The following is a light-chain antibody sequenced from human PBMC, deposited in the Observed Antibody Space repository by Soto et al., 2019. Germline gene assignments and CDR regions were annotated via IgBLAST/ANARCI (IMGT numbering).Light chain of an antibody. CDR2: DAS. CDR1: RGIRSN. Sequence: IVMTQSPATLSVSPGERATLSCRASRGIRSNLAWYQQKPGQAPRLLISDASNRATGIPARFSGSGSGTDFTLTISSLEPEDFAVYYCQQRNNWPPVTFGGGTKVDIK. CDR3: QQRNNWPPVT. V-gene: IGKV3-11*01. J-gene: IGKJ4*01.